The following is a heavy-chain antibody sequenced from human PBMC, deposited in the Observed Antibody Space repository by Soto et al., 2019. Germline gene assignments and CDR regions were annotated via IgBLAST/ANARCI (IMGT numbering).Heavy chain of an antibody. Sequence: QVQLQESGPGLVKPSQTLSLTCTVSGGSISSGGYYWSWIRQPPGKGLEWIGEINHSGSTNYNPSLKSRVTISVDTSKNQFSLKLSSVTAADTAVYYCARGDITGTTDYFDYWGQGTLVTVSS. CDR3: ARGDITGTTDYFDY. CDR1: GGSISSGGYY. D-gene: IGHD1-7*01. J-gene: IGHJ4*02. CDR2: INHSGST. V-gene: IGHV4-31*03.